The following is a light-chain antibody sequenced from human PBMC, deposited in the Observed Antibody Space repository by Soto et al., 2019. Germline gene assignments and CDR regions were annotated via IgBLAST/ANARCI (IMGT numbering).Light chain of an antibody. V-gene: IGKV3-15*01. CDR1: QSVSSN. Sequence: EIVMTQSPATLSVSPGDRATFSCRASQSVSSNLAWYQQKPGQAPRLLIYGASTRATGIPARFSGSGSGTEFTLTISSLQSEDFAVYYCQQRSNWPPITFGQGTRLEI. CDR3: QQRSNWPPIT. CDR2: GAS. J-gene: IGKJ5*01.